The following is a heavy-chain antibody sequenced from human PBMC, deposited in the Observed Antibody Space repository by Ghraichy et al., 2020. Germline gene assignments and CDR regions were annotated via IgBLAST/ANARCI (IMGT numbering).Heavy chain of an antibody. CDR2: IRQDGTDK. CDR1: GFTFSKYW. J-gene: IGHJ4*02. CDR3: ARVRESGYLTPEFDY. Sequence: GESLNISCAASGFTFSKYWMSWVRQAPGKGLEWVANIRQDGTDKFYLDSVKGRFTISRDNAETSVYLQLRRLSAEDSAVYFCARVRESGYLTPEFDYWGQGALVTVSS. D-gene: IGHD2-15*01. V-gene: IGHV3-7*03.